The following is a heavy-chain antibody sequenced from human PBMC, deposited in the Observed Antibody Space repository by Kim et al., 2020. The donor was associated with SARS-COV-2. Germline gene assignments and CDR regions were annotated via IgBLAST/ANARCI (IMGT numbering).Heavy chain of an antibody. CDR2: ISYDGSNK. CDR3: ARNYHYDFWSGYSY. V-gene: IGHV3-30-3*01. J-gene: IGHJ4*02. Sequence: GGSLRLSCAASGFTFSSYAMHWVRQAPGKGLEWVAVISYDGSNKYYADSVKGRFTISRDNSKNTLYLQMNSLRAEDTAVYYCARNYHYDFWSGYSYWGQG. CDR1: GFTFSSYA. D-gene: IGHD3-3*01.